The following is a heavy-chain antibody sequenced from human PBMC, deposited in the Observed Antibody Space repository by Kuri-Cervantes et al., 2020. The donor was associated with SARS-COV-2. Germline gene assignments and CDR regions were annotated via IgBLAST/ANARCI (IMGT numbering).Heavy chain of an antibody. J-gene: IGHJ4*02. CDR1: GFTFSSYA. Sequence: GGSLRLSCAASGFTFSSYAMHWVRQAPGKGLEWVAVISYDGSNKYYADSVKGRFIISRDNSKNTLYLQMNSLRAEDTAVYYCAREELLHGGDYFDYWGQGTLVTVSS. CDR3: AREELLHGGDYFDY. D-gene: IGHD1-26*01. CDR2: ISYDGSNK. V-gene: IGHV3-30-3*01.